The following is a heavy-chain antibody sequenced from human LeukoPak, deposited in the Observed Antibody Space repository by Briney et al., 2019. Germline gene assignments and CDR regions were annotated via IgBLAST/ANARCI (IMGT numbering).Heavy chain of an antibody. CDR2: IIPIFGTA. Sequence: SVKVSCKASGGTFSSHAISWVRQAPGQGLEWMGGIIPIFGTANYAQKFQGRVTITADESTSTAYMELSSLRSEDTAVYYCARGFIPTTQSSGWYSWGQGTLVTVSS. CDR1: GGTFSSHA. J-gene: IGHJ4*02. D-gene: IGHD6-19*01. CDR3: ARGFIPTTQSSGWYS. V-gene: IGHV1-69*01.